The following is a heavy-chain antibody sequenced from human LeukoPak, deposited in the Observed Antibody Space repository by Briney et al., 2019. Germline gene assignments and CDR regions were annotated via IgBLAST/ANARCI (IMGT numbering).Heavy chain of an antibody. Sequence: SQTLSLTCAISGDSVSSNSVTWNWIRQSPSRGLEWLGRTYYRSTWYNDYAVSVRGRITVNPGTSKNQFSLHLHSVTPEDTAVYYCARRLTQYDCFDPWGQGILVTVSS. CDR1: GDSVSSNSVT. V-gene: IGHV6-1*01. D-gene: IGHD2-2*01. J-gene: IGHJ5*02. CDR3: ARRLTQYDCFDP. CDR2: TYYRSTWYN.